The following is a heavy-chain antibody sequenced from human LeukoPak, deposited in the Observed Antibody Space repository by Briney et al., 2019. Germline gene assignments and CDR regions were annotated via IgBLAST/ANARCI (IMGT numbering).Heavy chain of an antibody. CDR3: AKDISYDSSGYGFDY. J-gene: IGHJ4*02. CDR1: GFTFDDYA. V-gene: IGHV3-9*01. Sequence: PGRSLRLSCAASGFTFDDYAMHWVRQAPGKGLEWVSGIGWNSGSIGYADSVKGRFTISRDNAKNSLYLQMNSLRAEDTALYYCAKDISYDSSGYGFDYWGQGTLVTVSS. CDR2: IGWNSGSI. D-gene: IGHD3-22*01.